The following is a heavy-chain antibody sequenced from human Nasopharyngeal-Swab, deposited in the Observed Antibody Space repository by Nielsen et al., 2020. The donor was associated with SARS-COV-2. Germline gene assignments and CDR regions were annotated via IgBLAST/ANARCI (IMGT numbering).Heavy chain of an antibody. CDR2: IYPRYSDP. CDR3: VRPEGVATSFKYYFQYGMDV. D-gene: IGHD5-12*01. CDR1: GYSFTSYW. Sequence: GESLKISCKGSGYSFTSYWIAWVRQMPGKGLEWMGIIYPRYSDPRSSPSFQGQVTISADKSISTAYLQWSRLKASDTAMYYCVRPEGVATSFKYYFQYGMDVWGQGTLVTVSS. V-gene: IGHV5-51*01. J-gene: IGHJ4*02.